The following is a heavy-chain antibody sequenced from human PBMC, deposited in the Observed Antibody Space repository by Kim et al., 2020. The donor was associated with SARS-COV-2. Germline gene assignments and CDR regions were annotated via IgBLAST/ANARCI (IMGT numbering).Heavy chain of an antibody. V-gene: IGHV4-31*03. D-gene: IGHD3-3*01. J-gene: IGHJ3*02. CDR1: GGSISSGGYY. Sequence: SETLSLTCTVSGGSISSGGYYWSWIRQHPGKGLEWIGYIYYSGGTYYNPSLKSRVTISVDTSKNQFSLKLSSVTAADTAVYYCARAGRTFFGVVGAFDIWGQGTMVTVSS. CDR3: ARAGRTFFGVVGAFDI. CDR2: IYYSGGT.